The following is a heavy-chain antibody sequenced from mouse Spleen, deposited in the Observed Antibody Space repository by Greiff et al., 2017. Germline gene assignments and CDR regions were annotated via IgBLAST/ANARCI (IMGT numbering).Heavy chain of an antibody. CDR2: IDPSDSET. D-gene: IGHD2-4*01. J-gene: IGHJ1*01. Sequence: QVQLKQPGAELVRPGSSVKLSCKASGYTFTSYWMHWVKQRPIQGLEWIGNIDPSDSETHYNQKFKDKATLTVDKSSSTAYMQLSSLTSEDSAVYYCARWGYDYDYWYFDVWGAGTTVTVSS. CDR1: GYTFTSYW. CDR3: ARWGYDYDYWYFDV. V-gene: IGHV1-52*01.